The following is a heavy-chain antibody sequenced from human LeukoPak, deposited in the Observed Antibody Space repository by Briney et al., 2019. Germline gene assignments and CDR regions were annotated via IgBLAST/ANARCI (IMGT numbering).Heavy chain of an antibody. Sequence: GGSLRLSCAASGFTFDDSTMHWVRQAPGKGLEWVSLITCDGGSIFYADSVKGRFTISRDNSKNSLYLQMDSLRAEDTAFYYCAKETSGTYGSWGPVTLVTVSS. CDR1: GFTFDDST. V-gene: IGHV3-43*01. D-gene: IGHD4-17*01. CDR3: AKETSGTYGS. CDR2: ITCDGGSI. J-gene: IGHJ5*02.